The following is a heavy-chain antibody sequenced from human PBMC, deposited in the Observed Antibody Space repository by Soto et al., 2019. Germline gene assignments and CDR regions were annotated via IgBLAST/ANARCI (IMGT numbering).Heavy chain of an antibody. Sequence: GGSLRLSCAASGFTFSSYGMHWVRQAPGKGLEWVAVIWYDGSNKYYADSVKGRFTISRDNSKNTLYLQMNSLRAEDTAVYYYARDFDIVVVVAAPDAFDIWGQGTMVTVSS. D-gene: IGHD2-15*01. CDR3: ARDFDIVVVVAAPDAFDI. CDR1: GFTFSSYG. J-gene: IGHJ3*02. V-gene: IGHV3-33*01. CDR2: IWYDGSNK.